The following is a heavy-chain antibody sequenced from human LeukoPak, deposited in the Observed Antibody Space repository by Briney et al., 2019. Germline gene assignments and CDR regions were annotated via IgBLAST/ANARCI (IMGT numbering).Heavy chain of an antibody. CDR1: GGSISSGGYY. CDR3: ARVRNWNPYHTFDY. J-gene: IGHJ4*02. D-gene: IGHD1-20*01. CDR2: IYYSGST. V-gene: IGHV4-31*03. Sequence: SETLSLTCTVSGGSISSGGYYWSWIRQHPGKGLEWIGYIYYSGSTYYNPSLKSRVTISVDTSKNQFSLKPSSVTAADTAVYYCARVRNWNPYHTFDYWGQGTLVTVSS.